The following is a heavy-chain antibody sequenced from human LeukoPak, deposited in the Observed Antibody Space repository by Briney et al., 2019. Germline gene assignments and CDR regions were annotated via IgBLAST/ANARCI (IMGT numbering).Heavy chain of an antibody. D-gene: IGHD6-13*01. Sequence: GGSLRLSCAASGFTFSSYAMHWVRQAPGKGLEWVAVISYDGSNKYYADSVKGRFTISRDNSKNTLYLQMNSLRAEDTAVYYCARDRRAAGSFDYWAREPWSPSPQ. CDR1: GFTFSSYA. J-gene: IGHJ4*02. CDR3: ARDRRAAGSFDY. CDR2: ISYDGSNK. V-gene: IGHV3-30-3*01.